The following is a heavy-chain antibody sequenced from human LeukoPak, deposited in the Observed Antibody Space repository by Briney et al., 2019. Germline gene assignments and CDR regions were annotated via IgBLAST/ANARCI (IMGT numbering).Heavy chain of an antibody. CDR1: GGSISSYY. CDR2: IYYSGST. Sequence: SETLSLTCTVSGGSISSYYWSWIRQPPGKGLEYIGFIYYSGSTNYNPSLKSRVTTSLDTSKNQFSLKLTSVTAADTAVYYCARSGAAAGSDAFDIWGQGTMVTVSS. D-gene: IGHD6-13*01. J-gene: IGHJ3*02. CDR3: ARSGAAAGSDAFDI. V-gene: IGHV4-59*01.